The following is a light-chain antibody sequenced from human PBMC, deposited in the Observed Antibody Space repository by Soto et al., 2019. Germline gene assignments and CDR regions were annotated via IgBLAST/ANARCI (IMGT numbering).Light chain of an antibody. CDR1: SSDVGGYNY. Sequence: QSLLTQPPSASGSPGQSVTISCTGTSSDVGGYNYVSWYQQHPGKAPKLMIYEVSERPSGVPDRFSGSKSSNTASLTVSGLQAEDEADYYCSSYEGSNNWSVGTGTK. J-gene: IGLJ1*01. V-gene: IGLV2-8*01. CDR2: EVS. CDR3: SSYEGSNNWS.